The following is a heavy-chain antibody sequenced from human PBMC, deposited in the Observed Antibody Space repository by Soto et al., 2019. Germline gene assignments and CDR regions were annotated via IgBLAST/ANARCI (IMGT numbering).Heavy chain of an antibody. CDR3: ARGRYGDY. D-gene: IGHD1-1*01. CDR1: GYAFTTYG. CDR2: ISAHNGNT. V-gene: IGHV1-18*01. J-gene: IGHJ4*02. Sequence: QVHLVQSGSEVKKPGASVKVSCKGSGYAFTTYGITWVRQAPGQVLEWMGWISAHNGNTNYAQKLQGRVTVTRDKSTSTAYMELRSLRSDDTAVYYCARGRYGDYWGQGALVTVSS.